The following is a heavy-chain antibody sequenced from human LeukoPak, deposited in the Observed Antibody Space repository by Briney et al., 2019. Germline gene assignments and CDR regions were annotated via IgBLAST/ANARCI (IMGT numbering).Heavy chain of an antibody. CDR3: AKDHIVLGNYFDY. D-gene: IGHD2-8*01. J-gene: IGHJ4*02. CDR2: ISGSGGST. CDR1: GFTFSSYA. Sequence: PGGSLRLSCAASGFTFSSYAMSWVRQAPGKGLEWVSAISGSGGSTYYADSVKGRFTISRDNSKNTLYLQMNSLRAGDTAVYYCAKDHIVLGNYFDYWGQGTLVTVSS. V-gene: IGHV3-23*01.